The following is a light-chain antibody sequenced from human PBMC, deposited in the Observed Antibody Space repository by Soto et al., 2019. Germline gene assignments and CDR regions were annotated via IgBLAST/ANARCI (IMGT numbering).Light chain of an antibody. CDR1: PGPVTNGHF. Sequence: QAVVTQEPSLTVSPGGTVTLTCDSSPGPVTNGHFPYWFQQRPGQAPRTLIYDTDNRHSWTPARFSGSLLGGKAVLTLSGAQPEDEADYYCLLFYCRPVVFGGGTKLTVL. V-gene: IGLV7-46*01. CDR2: DTD. CDR3: LLFYCRPVV. J-gene: IGLJ2*01.